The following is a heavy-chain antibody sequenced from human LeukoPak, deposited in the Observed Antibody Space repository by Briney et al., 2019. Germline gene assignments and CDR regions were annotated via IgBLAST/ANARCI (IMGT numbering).Heavy chain of an antibody. CDR3: ARDNGGSLDY. Sequence: GGSLRLSCAASGFTFSSYAMHWVRQAPGKGLEWVANMKQDGSEKSYVASVKGRFTISRDNAKNSLYLQMNSLRAEDTAVYYCARDNGGSLDYWGQGTLVTVSS. V-gene: IGHV3-7*01. D-gene: IGHD4-23*01. J-gene: IGHJ4*02. CDR2: MKQDGSEK. CDR1: GFTFSSYA.